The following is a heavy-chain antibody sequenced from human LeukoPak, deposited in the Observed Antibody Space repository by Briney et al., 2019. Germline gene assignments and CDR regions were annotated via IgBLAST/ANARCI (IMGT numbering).Heavy chain of an antibody. CDR2: IYSGGST. CDR1: GFTFSSYA. Sequence: GGSLRLSCAASGFTFSSYAMSWVRQAPGKGLEWVSVIYSGGSTYYADSVKGRFTISRDNSKNTLYLQMNSLRAEDTAVYYCARESYSSGWADGYWGQGTLVTVSS. V-gene: IGHV3-53*01. J-gene: IGHJ4*02. CDR3: ARESYSSGWADGY. D-gene: IGHD6-19*01.